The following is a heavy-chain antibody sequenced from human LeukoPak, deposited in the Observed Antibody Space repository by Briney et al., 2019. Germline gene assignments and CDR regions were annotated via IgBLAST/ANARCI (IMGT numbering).Heavy chain of an antibody. Sequence: GASVTVSCKTSGYSFTGYYIHWVRQAPGQGLECMGWIDPNSGDTIYAQKFQGRVTLTRDTSINTAYMELSSLRSEDTAVYYCARDRGMSGDYYDYWGQGTLVTVSS. D-gene: IGHD2-21*01. CDR3: ARDRGMSGDYYDY. CDR2: IDPNSGDT. V-gene: IGHV1-2*02. J-gene: IGHJ4*02. CDR1: GYSFTGYY.